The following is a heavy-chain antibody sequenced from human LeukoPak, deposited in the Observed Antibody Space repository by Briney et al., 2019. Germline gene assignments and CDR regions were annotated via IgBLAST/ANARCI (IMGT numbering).Heavy chain of an antibody. D-gene: IGHD2-15*01. V-gene: IGHV3-23*01. CDR3: AKEYCSGGSCYPAYFDY. Sequence: GGSLRLSCAAPGFTFSSYAMSWVRHAPGKGLEWVSAISGSGGSTYYADSVKGRFTISRDNSKNTLYLQMNSLRAEDTAVYYCAKEYCSGGSCYPAYFDYWGQGTLVTVSS. J-gene: IGHJ4*02. CDR2: ISGSGGST. CDR1: GFTFSSYA.